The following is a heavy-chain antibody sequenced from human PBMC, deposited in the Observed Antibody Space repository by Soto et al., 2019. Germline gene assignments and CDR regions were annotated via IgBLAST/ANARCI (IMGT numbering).Heavy chain of an antibody. V-gene: IGHV1-69*05. J-gene: IGHJ5*02. CDR3: ARHHGPTTSENWFDP. Sequence: SVKVSCKPSGTTFDRFTFNWVRQAPGQGLGWMGGFVPMFGSASIAQKFQGRVTMTTDTSTTTAYLELRSLRSDDTAVYYCARHHGPTTSENWFDPWGQGTLVTVSS. CDR2: FVPMFGSA. D-gene: IGHD5-12*01. CDR1: GTTFDRFT.